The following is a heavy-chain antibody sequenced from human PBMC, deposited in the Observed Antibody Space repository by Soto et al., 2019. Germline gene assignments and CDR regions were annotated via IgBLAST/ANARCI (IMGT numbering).Heavy chain of an antibody. CDR3: ATTTLLPAASPIDY. Sequence: GGSLRLSCAAFGFTFSSYGMHWVRQAPGKGLEWVAVIWYDGSNKYYADSVKGRFTISRDNSKNTLYLQMNSLRAEDTAVYYCATTTLLPAASPIDYWGQGTLVTVSS. J-gene: IGHJ4*02. D-gene: IGHD6-13*01. V-gene: IGHV3-33*01. CDR2: IWYDGSNK. CDR1: GFTFSSYG.